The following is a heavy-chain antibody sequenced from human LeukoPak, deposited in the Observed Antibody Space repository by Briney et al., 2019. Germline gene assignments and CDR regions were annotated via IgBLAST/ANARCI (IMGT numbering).Heavy chain of an antibody. CDR2: ISDSGGTT. CDR3: AKEIPRIAAADY. J-gene: IGHJ4*02. D-gene: IGHD6-13*01. V-gene: IGHV3-23*01. Sequence: PGGSLRLSCAASGFTFSSYAMSWVRQAPGKGLEWVSAISDSGGTTSYADSVKGRFTISRDSSKNTVYLQMGSLRADDTAVYYCAKEIPRIAAADYWGQGTLVTVSS. CDR1: GFTFSSYA.